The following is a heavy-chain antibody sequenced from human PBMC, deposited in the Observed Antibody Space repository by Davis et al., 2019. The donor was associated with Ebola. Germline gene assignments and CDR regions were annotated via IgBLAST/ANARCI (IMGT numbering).Heavy chain of an antibody. D-gene: IGHD1-26*01. CDR2: IYWNDDK. V-gene: IGHV2-5*01. CDR3: AHDRGRIVGALALFDY. Sequence: SGPTLVKPTQTLTLTCTFSGFSLSTSGVGVGWIRQPPGKALEWLALIYWNDDKRYSPSLKSRLTITKDTSKNQVVLTMTNMDPVDTATYYCAHDRGRIVGALALFDYWGQGTLVTVSS. J-gene: IGHJ4*02. CDR1: GFSLSTSGVG.